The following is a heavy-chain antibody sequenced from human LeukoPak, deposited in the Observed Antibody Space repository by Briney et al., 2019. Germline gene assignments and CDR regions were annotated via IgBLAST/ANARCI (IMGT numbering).Heavy chain of an antibody. D-gene: IGHD6-19*01. J-gene: IGHJ4*02. CDR1: GFTFSSYS. V-gene: IGHV3-21*01. CDR3: ARAIAVAEGY. Sequence: GGSLRLSCAASGFTFSSYSMNWVRQAPGKGLEWVSYISGGSGYIYYADSVKGRFTISRDDAKNSLYLQMNSLRAEDTAVYYCARAIAVAEGYWGQGTLVTVSS. CDR2: ISGGSGYI.